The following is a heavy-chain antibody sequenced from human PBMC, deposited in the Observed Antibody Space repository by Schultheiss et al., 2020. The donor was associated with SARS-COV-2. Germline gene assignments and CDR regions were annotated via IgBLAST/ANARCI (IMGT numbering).Heavy chain of an antibody. CDR1: GFTVSSNY. CDR2: IYSGGST. J-gene: IGHJ6*02. Sequence: GESLKISCAASGFTVSSNYMSWVRQAPGKGLEWVSVIYSGGSTYYADSVKGRFTISRHNSKNTLYLQMNSLRAEDTAVYYCASGHGMDVWGQGTTVTVSS. V-gene: IGHV3-53*04. CDR3: ASGHGMDV.